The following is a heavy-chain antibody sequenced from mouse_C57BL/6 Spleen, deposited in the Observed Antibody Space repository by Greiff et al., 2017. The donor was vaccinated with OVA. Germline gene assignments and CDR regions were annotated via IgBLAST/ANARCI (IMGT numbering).Heavy chain of an antibody. Sequence: QVQLQQSGAELVRPGASVKLSCKASGYTFTDYYINWVKQRPGQGLEWIARIYPGSGNTYYNEKFKGKATLTAEKSSSTAYMQLSSLTSEDSAVYCCARWGDGCLDYWGQGTTLTVSS. CDR1: GYTFTDYY. V-gene: IGHV1-76*01. J-gene: IGHJ2*01. CDR3: ARWGDGCLDY. D-gene: IGHD2-3*01. CDR2: IYPGSGNT.